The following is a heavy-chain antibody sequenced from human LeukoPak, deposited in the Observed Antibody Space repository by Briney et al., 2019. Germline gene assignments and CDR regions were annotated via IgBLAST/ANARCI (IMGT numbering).Heavy chain of an antibody. Sequence: SVKVSCKASGGTFSSYAISWVRQAPGQGLEWMGGIIPIFGTANYAQKFQGRVTMTRDTSTSTVYMELSSLRSEDTAVYYCARDLNREGAFDIWGQGTMVTVSS. CDR1: GGTFSSYA. D-gene: IGHD1-14*01. CDR2: IIPIFGTA. J-gene: IGHJ3*02. V-gene: IGHV1-69*05. CDR3: ARDLNREGAFDI.